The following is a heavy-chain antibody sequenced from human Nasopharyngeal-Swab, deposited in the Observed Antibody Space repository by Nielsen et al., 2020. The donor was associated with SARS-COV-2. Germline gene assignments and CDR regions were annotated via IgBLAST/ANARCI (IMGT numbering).Heavy chain of an antibody. D-gene: IGHD4-17*01. CDR2: INHSGST. Sequence: GSLSLSSAVYGGSFSGYSWRRIRQPPGKALAWIGDINHSGSTNYTPSLKSRVTISVDTSKNQFSLKLSSVTAADTAVYYCASLRPTVTTGADYWGQGTLVTVSS. J-gene: IGHJ4*02. CDR3: ASLRPTVTTGADY. V-gene: IGHV4-34*01. CDR1: GGSFSGYS.